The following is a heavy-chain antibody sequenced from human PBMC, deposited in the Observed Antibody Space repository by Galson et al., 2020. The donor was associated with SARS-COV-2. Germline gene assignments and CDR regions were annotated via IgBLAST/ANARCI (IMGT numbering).Heavy chain of an antibody. J-gene: IGHJ6*02. CDR1: GFTFTTYA. V-gene: IGHV7-4-1*02. CDR3: ARVRYYYGMDV. CDR2: INTHTGNP. D-gene: IGHD4-17*01. Sequence: ASVTVSCKASGFTFTTYAMNWVRQAPGQGLEWMGWINTHTGNPAYAQGFTGRFVFSLDTSVSTAYLQISSLKAEYTAVYYCARVRYYYGMDVWGQGTTVTVSS.